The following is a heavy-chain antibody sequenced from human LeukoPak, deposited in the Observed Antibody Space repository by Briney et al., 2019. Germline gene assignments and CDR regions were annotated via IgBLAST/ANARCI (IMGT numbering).Heavy chain of an antibody. CDR2: ISYDGSNK. D-gene: IGHD4-17*01. Sequence: GGSLRLSCAASGFXFSSYGIHWVRQAPGKGLEWVAVISYDGSNKYYADSVKGRFTISRDNSKNTLYLQMNSLRAEDTAVYYCVYGATTFDYWGQGTLVTVSS. CDR1: GFXFSSYG. CDR3: VYGATTFDY. J-gene: IGHJ4*02. V-gene: IGHV3-30*03.